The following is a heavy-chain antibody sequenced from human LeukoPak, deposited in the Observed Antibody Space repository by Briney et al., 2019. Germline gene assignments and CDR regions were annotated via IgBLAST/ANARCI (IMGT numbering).Heavy chain of an antibody. J-gene: IGHJ3*02. CDR2: ISSTGSTI. CDR1: GFTSCSYA. Sequence: PGGSLRLSCAASGFTSCSYAMNWVCEAPGKGLERVSYISSTGSTIYYADSVKGRFTISRDNAKTSLYLQMNSPRAEDTAVYYCARDVAFGAFDIWGQGTMVTVSS. V-gene: IGHV3-48*03. D-gene: IGHD3-16*01. CDR3: ARDVAFGAFDI.